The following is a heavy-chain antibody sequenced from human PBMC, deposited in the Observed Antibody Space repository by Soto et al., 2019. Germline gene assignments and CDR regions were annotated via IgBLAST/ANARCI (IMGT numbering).Heavy chain of an antibody. J-gene: IGHJ6*03. V-gene: IGHV1-3*01. CDR3: AREGNDFWSGYYFYYYYYMDV. CDR2: INAGNGNT. Sequence: ASVKVSCKASGYTFTSYAMHWVRQAPGQRLEWMGWINAGNGNTKYSQKFQGRVTITRDTSASTAYMELSSLRSEDTAVYYCAREGNDFWSGYYFYYYYYMDVWGKGTTVTVSS. D-gene: IGHD3-3*01. CDR1: GYTFTSYA.